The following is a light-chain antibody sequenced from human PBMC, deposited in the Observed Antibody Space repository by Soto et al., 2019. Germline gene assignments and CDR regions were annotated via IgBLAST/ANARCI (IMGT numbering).Light chain of an antibody. V-gene: IGKV3-15*01. CDR1: QSVSSN. Sequence: EIVMTQSPATLSVSPGERATLSCRASQSVSSNLAWYQQKPGQAPRLLIYGASTRATGIPARFSGSGSGTDFTLTIHSLQSEDFAVYYCQQYNNWPWTFGQGTKVDIK. CDR2: GAS. CDR3: QQYNNWPWT. J-gene: IGKJ1*01.